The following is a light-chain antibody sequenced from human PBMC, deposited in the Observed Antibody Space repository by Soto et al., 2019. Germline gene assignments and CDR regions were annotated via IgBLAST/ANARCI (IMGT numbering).Light chain of an antibody. V-gene: IGKV3-20*01. Sequence: EIVLTQSPGTLSLSPGERATLSCRASQSVSSSYLAWYQLKPGQAPRLLIYGAYSRATGVQDRFSGSGSGTDFTLTIRRLDPEDFAVYFCKQYGSSPRTFGQGTKVDIK. CDR1: QSVSSSY. J-gene: IGKJ1*01. CDR3: KQYGSSPRT. CDR2: GAY.